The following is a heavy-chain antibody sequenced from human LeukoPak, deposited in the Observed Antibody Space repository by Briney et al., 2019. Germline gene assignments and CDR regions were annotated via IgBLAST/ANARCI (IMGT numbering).Heavy chain of an antibody. J-gene: IGHJ5*02. CDR1: GGSFSGYY. V-gene: IGHV4-59*08. CDR3: ARLSGYSSSWYRFDP. CDR2: IYYSGST. Sequence: PSETLSLTCAVYGGSFSGYYWSWIRQPPGKGLEWIGYIYYSGSTNYNSSLKSRVTISVDTSKNQFSLKLSSVTAADTAIYYCARLSGYSSSWYRFDPWGQGTLVTVSS. D-gene: IGHD6-13*01.